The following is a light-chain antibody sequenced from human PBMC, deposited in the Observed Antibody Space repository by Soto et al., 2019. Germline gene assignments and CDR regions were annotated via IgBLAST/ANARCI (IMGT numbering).Light chain of an antibody. Sequence: QSALTQPASVSGSPGQSITISCTGTTSDFVPYASASWYQQHPDKAPKLIIYEVSYRPSGVSDRFSGSKSGNTASLTISGLHTEDEADYYCSSYTSSSTYVFGTGTKLTVL. V-gene: IGLV2-14*03. CDR3: SSYTSSSTYV. CDR2: EVS. CDR1: TSDFVPYAS. J-gene: IGLJ1*01.